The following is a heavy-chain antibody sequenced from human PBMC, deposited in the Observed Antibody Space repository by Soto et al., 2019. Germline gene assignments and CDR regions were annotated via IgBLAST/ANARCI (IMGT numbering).Heavy chain of an antibody. CDR2: INPSGGST. CDR1: GYTFTSYY. Sequence: ASVEVSCEASGYTFTSYYIHWVRQAPGQGLEWMGIINPSGGSTSYAQKFQGRVTMTRDTSTSTVYMELSSLKADDTAVYYCARGGSYSWFDPWGQGTLVTVSS. D-gene: IGHD1-26*01. CDR3: ARGGSYSWFDP. J-gene: IGHJ5*02. V-gene: IGHV1-46*01.